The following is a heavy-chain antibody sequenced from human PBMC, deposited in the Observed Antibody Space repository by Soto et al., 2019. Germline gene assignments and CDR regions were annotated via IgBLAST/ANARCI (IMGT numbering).Heavy chain of an antibody. CDR3: GHILIGAGTGY. D-gene: IGHD6-13*01. CDR1: GAYMRNDYYY. V-gene: IGHV4-31*11. CDR2: MHHSGRT. J-gene: IGHJ4*01. Sequence: SETLSLTCAVSGAYMRNDYYYWSWVRQKPGKDLEWIGHMHHSGRTHYNPSLKSRVAISVDTSKNQFSLYLNSVTAADTAVYYCGHILIGAGTGYWGQGTLVTVSS.